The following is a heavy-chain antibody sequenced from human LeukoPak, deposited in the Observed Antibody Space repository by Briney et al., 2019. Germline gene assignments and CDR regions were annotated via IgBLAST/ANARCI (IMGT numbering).Heavy chain of an antibody. D-gene: IGHD3-9*01. CDR3: ANLRFFDPQGDY. J-gene: IGHJ4*02. CDR2: IIPIFGTA. Sequence: GASVKVSCKASGGTFSSYAISWVRQAPGQGLEWMGGIIPIFGTANYAQKFQGRVTITTDESTSTAYMELSSLRSEDTAVYYFANLRFFDPQGDYWGQGTLVTVSS. CDR1: GGTFSSYA. V-gene: IGHV1-69*05.